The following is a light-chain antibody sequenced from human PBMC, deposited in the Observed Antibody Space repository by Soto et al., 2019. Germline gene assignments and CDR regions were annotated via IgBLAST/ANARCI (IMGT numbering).Light chain of an antibody. V-gene: IGKV1-17*02. CDR3: LQHNSFTRT. J-gene: IGKJ1*01. CDR1: QGIRID. Sequence: DIPMTQSPSSLSASVGDRVTITCRASQGIRIDLGWFQQRPGKAPKLLIYGASSLQSGVPSRFIGSGYGTEFTLTIRNPQPEDVATYYCLQHNSFTRTFGQETKVEIK. CDR2: GAS.